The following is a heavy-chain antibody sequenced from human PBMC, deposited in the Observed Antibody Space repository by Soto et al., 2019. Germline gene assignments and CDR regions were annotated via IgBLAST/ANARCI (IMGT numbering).Heavy chain of an antibody. V-gene: IGHV1-46*01. Sequence: ASVKVSCKASGYTFTSYYMHWVRQAPGQGLEWMGIINPSGSIASYAQKFQGRVTITRDRSTGTAYMELNSLRSDDTAVYYCARDSPIGSTFSGYDAIDYWGQGTLVTVSS. J-gene: IGHJ4*02. CDR2: INPSGSIA. D-gene: IGHD5-12*01. CDR3: ARDSPIGSTFSGYDAIDY. CDR1: GYTFTSYY.